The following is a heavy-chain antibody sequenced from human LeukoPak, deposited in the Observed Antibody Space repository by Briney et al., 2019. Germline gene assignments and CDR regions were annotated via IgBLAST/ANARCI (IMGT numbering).Heavy chain of an antibody. CDR3: ASDHHSLTPITGTAFDY. CDR2: IIPILGIA. CDR1: GGTFSSYA. V-gene: IGHV1-69*04. J-gene: IGHJ4*02. Sequence: SVKVSCKASGGTFSSYAISWVRQAPGQGLEWMGRIIPILGIANYAQKFQGRVTITADKSTSTAYMEPSSLRSEDTAVYYCASDHHSLTPITGTAFDYWGQGTLVTVSS. D-gene: IGHD1-7*01.